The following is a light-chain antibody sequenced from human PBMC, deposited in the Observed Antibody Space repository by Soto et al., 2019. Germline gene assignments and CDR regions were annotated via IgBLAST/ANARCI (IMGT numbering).Light chain of an antibody. Sequence: DIQMTQSPSSLSASVGDRVAITCRASQNIGSYVNWYQQKPGMAPKLLISDASNLQSGAPSRFSGTVSGTEFTLTISSLQSEDFAVYYCQQYNNWPPYTFGQGTKLEIK. J-gene: IGKJ2*01. CDR1: QNIGSY. V-gene: IGKV1-39*01. CDR2: DAS. CDR3: QQYNNWPPYT.